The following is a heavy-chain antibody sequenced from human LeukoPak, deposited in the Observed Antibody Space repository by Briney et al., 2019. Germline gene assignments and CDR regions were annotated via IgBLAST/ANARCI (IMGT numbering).Heavy chain of an antibody. Sequence: PGGSLRLSCAASGFTFSSYSMNWVRQAPGKGLEWVSVIYSGGSTYYADSVKGRFTISRDNSKNTLYLQMNSLRAEDTAVYYCAGAMVQPPDYFDYWGQGTLVTVSS. D-gene: IGHD3-10*01. CDR3: AGAMVQPPDYFDY. CDR1: GFTFSSYS. V-gene: IGHV3-53*01. J-gene: IGHJ4*02. CDR2: IYSGGST.